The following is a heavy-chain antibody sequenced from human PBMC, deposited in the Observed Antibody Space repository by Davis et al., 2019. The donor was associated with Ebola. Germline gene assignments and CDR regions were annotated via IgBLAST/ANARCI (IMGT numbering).Heavy chain of an antibody. CDR1: GYTFNKYN. D-gene: IGHD6-19*01. CDR2: INAGNGYT. Sequence: ASVKVSCKASGYTFNKYNMHWVRQAPGQRLEWMGWINAGNGYTKYSLKFRGRVTIIKDTSASTAYMELSSLRSEDTAVYYCARDFAVLVAGTSAGGFDMWGQGTMVTVSS. CDR3: ARDFAVLVAGTSAGGFDM. J-gene: IGHJ3*02. V-gene: IGHV1-3*01.